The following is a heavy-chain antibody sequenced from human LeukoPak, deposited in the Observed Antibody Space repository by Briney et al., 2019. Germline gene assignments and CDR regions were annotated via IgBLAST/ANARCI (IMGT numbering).Heavy chain of an antibody. V-gene: IGHV4-59*01. D-gene: IGHD3-10*01. CDR1: GGSISSYY. Sequence: SETLSLTCTVSGGSISSYYWSWIRQPPGKGLEWLGYIYYSESTNYNPSLKSRVTISVDTSKNQFSLKLSSVTAADTAVYYCTRGMAPAYYFDYWGQGTLVTVSS. J-gene: IGHJ4*02. CDR3: TRGMAPAYYFDY. CDR2: IYYSEST.